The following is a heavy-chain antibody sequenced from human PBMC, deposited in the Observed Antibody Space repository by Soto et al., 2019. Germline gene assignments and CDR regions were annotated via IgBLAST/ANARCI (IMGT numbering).Heavy chain of an antibody. CDR1: GFTFSSYG. V-gene: IGHV3-30*03. J-gene: IGHJ4*02. CDR2: ISYDGSNK. D-gene: IGHD6-6*01. CDR3: HSSSASFDY. Sequence: GGSLRLSCAASGFTFSSYGMHWVRQAPGKGLEWVAVISYDGSNKYYADSVKGRFTISRDNSKNTLYLQMNSLRAEDTAVYYCHSSSASFDYWGQGTLVTVSS.